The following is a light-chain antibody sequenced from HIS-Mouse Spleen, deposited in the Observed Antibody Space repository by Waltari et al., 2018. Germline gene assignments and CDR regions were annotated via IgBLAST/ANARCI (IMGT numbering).Light chain of an antibody. J-gene: IGLJ3*02. CDR1: SPNIGSNY. Sequence: QSVLTQPPSASGTPGQRVTISCSGSSPNIGSNYVYWYQQPPGTAPKLLIYRNNQRPSGVPDRFSGSKSGTSASQAISGLRSEDEADYYCAAWDDSLSGPVFGGGTKLTVL. V-gene: IGLV1-47*01. CDR3: AAWDDSLSGPV. CDR2: RNN.